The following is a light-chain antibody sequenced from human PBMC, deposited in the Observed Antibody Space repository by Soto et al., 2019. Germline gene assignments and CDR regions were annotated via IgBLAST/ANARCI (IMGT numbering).Light chain of an antibody. Sequence: QSVLTQPASVSGSPGQSITISCTGTSSDVGAYIYVSWYQHHPGKAPKVMIYEVTNRPSGVSDRFSGSKSGNTASLTISGLQAEDEADYYCCSYTSSRTYVCGTGTKVTVL. CDR2: EVT. CDR1: SSDVGAYIY. CDR3: CSYTSSRTYV. V-gene: IGLV2-14*01. J-gene: IGLJ1*01.